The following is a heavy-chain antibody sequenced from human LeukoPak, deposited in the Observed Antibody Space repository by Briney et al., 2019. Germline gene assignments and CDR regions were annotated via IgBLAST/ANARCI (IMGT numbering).Heavy chain of an antibody. CDR3: AREGAQVVTPNYFDY. V-gene: IGHV1-46*01. J-gene: IGHJ4*02. CDR1: VSTFTSYY. CDR2: FNPSGGSR. D-gene: IGHD4-23*01. Sequence: GASVKVSCKASVSTFTSYYIHWVRQAPGQGPEWMGIFNPSGGSRTYAQKFQGRVTMTRDTSTSTVYMELSSLRSEDTAVYYCAREGAQVVTPNYFDYWGQGTLVTVSS.